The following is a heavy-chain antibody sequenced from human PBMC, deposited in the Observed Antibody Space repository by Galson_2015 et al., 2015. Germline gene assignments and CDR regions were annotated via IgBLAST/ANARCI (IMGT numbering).Heavy chain of an antibody. V-gene: IGHV1-69*04. CDR1: GGTFSSYT. CDR2: IIPILGIA. CDR3: ARDLGSGGTDID. Sequence: SVKVSCKASGGTFSSYTISWVRQAPGQGLEWMGRIIPILGIANYAQKFQGRVTITADKSTSTAYMELSSLRSEDTVVYYCARDLGSGGTDIDWGQGTLVTVSS. J-gene: IGHJ4*02. D-gene: IGHD5-12*01.